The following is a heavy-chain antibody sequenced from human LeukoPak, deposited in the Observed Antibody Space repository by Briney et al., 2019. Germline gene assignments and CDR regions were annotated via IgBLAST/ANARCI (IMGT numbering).Heavy chain of an antibody. J-gene: IGHJ3*02. CDR2: IYYSGST. CDR3: ARQGVRYYYDKGAFDI. V-gene: IGHV4-59*11. D-gene: IGHD3-22*01. CDR1: GGSISSHY. Sequence: PSETLSLTCTVSGGSISSHYWSWIRQPPGKGLEWIGYIYYSGSTNYNPSLKSRVTISVDTSKNQFSLKLSSVTAADTAVYYCARQGVRYYYDKGAFDIWGQGTMVNVSS.